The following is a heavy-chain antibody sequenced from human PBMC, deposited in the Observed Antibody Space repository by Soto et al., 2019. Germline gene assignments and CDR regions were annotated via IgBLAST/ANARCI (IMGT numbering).Heavy chain of an antibody. CDR1: GGSISSYY. V-gene: IGHV4-59*01. Sequence: NPSETLSLTCTVSGGSISSYYWIWIRQPPGKGLEWIGYIYYSGSTNYNPSLKSRVTISVDTSKNQFSLKLSSVTAADTAVYYCARLDGRLRLGELSLYHIYYYGMDVWGQGTTVTVSS. J-gene: IGHJ6*02. CDR2: IYYSGST. CDR3: ARLDGRLRLGELSLYHIYYYGMDV. D-gene: IGHD3-16*02.